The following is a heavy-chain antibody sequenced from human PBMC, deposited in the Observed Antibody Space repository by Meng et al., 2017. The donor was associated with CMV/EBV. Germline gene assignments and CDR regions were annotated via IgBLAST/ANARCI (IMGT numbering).Heavy chain of an antibody. V-gene: IGHV3-21*01. J-gene: IGHJ5*02. CDR1: FMSYS. Sequence: FMSYSMNLVRHAPGKGLEWVSSISSSSSYIYYADSVKGRFTISRDNAKNSLYLQMNSLRAEDTAVYYCARRYCSSTSCYRMGNWFDPWGQGTLVTSPQ. D-gene: IGHD2-2*02. CDR2: ISSSSSYI. CDR3: ARRYCSSTSCYRMGNWFDP.